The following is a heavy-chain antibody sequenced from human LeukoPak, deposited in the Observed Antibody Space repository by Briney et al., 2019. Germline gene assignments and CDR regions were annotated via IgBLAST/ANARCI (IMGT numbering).Heavy chain of an antibody. CDR2: IQYDGSNK. Sequence: GGSLRLSCAASGFTFNSYGMHWVRQAPGKGLEGVAFIQYDGSNKNYADSVKGRFTISRDNSKNTLYLQMNSLRAEDTAIYYCARDCMIRGFVDGSWFDPWGQGALVTVSS. J-gene: IGHJ5*02. V-gene: IGHV3-30*02. CDR3: ARDCMIRGFVDGSWFDP. CDR1: GFTFNSYG. D-gene: IGHD3-10*01.